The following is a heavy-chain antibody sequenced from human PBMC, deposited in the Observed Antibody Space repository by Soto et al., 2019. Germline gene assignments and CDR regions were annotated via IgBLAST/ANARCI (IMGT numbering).Heavy chain of an antibody. CDR1: GYSFTTYG. V-gene: IGHV1-18*01. CDR2: ISAYNGNT. J-gene: IGHJ6*02. CDR3: AREGPAPYYYYGMDV. Sequence: QVQLVQSGGEVKKPGASVKVSCKTSGYSFTTYGISWVRQAPGQGLEWMGWISAYNGNTNYAQKLQDRVTMTKDTSTSTAYMELRSLRSDDTAVYYCAREGPAPYYYYGMDVWGQGSTVTVSS.